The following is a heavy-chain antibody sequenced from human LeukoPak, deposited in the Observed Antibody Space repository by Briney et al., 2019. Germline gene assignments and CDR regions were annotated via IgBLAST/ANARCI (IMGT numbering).Heavy chain of an antibody. CDR2: ISNDGRST. D-gene: IGHD3-10*01. CDR1: GFSFNSYW. CDR3: TRGREGNYGLFDS. J-gene: IGHJ4*02. Sequence: QPGGCLRLSCAASGFSFNSYWMHWVRQAPGSGLVWVSRISNDGRSTSFADSVKGRFTISRDNAKNTLYLQMNSLSAEDTAVYYCTRGREGNYGLFDSWGQGTLVTVSS. V-gene: IGHV3-74*01.